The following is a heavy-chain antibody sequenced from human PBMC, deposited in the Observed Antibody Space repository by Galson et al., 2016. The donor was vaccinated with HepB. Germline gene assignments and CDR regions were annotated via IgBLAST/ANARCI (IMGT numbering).Heavy chain of an antibody. D-gene: IGHD3-16*02. J-gene: IGHJ6*03. CDR2: INPSEGT. Sequence: SETLSLTCAVYGGSFSTYYWSWIRQSPGKGLEWIGEINPSEGTNYNPSLKSRVIISVDTSKNQFSLKLRSLTAADTAVYYCARGNPYRHYYYSLDVWGKGTTVTVSS. CDR1: GGSFSTYY. V-gene: IGHV4-34*01. CDR3: ARGNPYRHYYYSLDV.